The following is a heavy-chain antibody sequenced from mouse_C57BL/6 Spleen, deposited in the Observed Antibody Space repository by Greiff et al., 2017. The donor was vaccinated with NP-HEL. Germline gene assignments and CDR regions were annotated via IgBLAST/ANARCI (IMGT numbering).Heavy chain of an antibody. Sequence: EVQLVESEGGLVQPGSSMKLSCTASGFTFSDYYMAWVRQVPEKGLEWVANINYDGSSTYYLDSLKSRFIISRDNAKNILYLQMSSLKSEDTATYYCARVQGYFDYWGQGTTLTVSS. CDR1: GFTFSDYY. J-gene: IGHJ2*01. V-gene: IGHV5-16*01. CDR2: INYDGSST. CDR3: ARVQGYFDY.